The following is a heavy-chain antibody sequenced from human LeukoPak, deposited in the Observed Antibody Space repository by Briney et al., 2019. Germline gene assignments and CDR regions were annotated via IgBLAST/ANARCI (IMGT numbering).Heavy chain of an antibody. J-gene: IGHJ4*02. CDR2: ISGSGGST. Sequence: GGSLRLSCAASGFTFNNHAMSWVRQAPGKGLEWVSVISGSGGSTDYADSVKGRFTISRDNSKNTLYLQMNSLRAEDTAVYYCAKGDSTYYYDSSGYMWGQGTLVTVSS. CDR3: AKGDSTYYYDSSGYM. CDR1: GFTFNNHA. D-gene: IGHD3-22*01. V-gene: IGHV3-23*01.